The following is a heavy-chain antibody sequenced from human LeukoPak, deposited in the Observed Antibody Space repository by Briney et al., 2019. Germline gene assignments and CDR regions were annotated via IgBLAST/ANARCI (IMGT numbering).Heavy chain of an antibody. V-gene: IGHV3-53*01. CDR1: GFTFSSNY. CDR3: ARSSYYYDSTAYYSVWWYFDL. Sequence: GGSLRLSCAASGFTFSSNYMSWVRQAPGKGLEWVSVICAGGNTFYADSVKGRFTISRDPSKNTLFLHMNSLRAEDTAVYYCARSSYYYDSTAYYSVWWYFDLWGRGALVTVSS. D-gene: IGHD3-22*01. CDR2: ICAGGNT. J-gene: IGHJ2*01.